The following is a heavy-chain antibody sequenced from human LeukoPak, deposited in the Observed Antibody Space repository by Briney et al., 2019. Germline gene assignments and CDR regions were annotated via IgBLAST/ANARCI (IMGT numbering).Heavy chain of an antibody. CDR3: ARGVYIAAAQYGY. V-gene: IGHV1-69*04. Sequence: ASVKVSCKASGGTFSSYAISWVRQASGQGLEWMGRIIPILGIANYAQKFQGRVTITADKSTSTAYMELSSLRSEDTAVYYCARGVYIAAAQYGYWGQGTLVTVSS. CDR1: GGTFSSYA. CDR2: IIPILGIA. J-gene: IGHJ4*02. D-gene: IGHD6-13*01.